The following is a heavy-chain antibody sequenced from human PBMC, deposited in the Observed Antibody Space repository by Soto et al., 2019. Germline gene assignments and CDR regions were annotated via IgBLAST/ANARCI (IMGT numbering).Heavy chain of an antibody. CDR2: IFYSGTT. D-gene: IGHD7-27*01. J-gene: IGHJ4*02. CDR3: ARGPLTPYFDY. Sequence: TLSLTCTVSGGPISSGGYYWSWIRQHPGRGLEWIGYIFYSGTTYYNPSLKSRVSISVDVSKNQFSLKLSSVTAADPAVYYCARGPLTPYFDYWGQGALVTVSS. V-gene: IGHV4-31*03. CDR1: GGPISSGGYY.